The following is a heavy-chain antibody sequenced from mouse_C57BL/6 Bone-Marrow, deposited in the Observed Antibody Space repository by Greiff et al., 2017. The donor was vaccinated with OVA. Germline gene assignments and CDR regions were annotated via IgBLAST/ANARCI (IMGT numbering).Heavy chain of an antibody. J-gene: IGHJ2*01. CDR2: IDPTNDDT. Sequence: VQLQQSGAELARPGASVKMSCKASGYTFTSYTIHWGKQRPGQGLEWIGYIDPTNDDTNYNQKFKGKATLTADKSSSTAYMQLSSLTSEDSAVYYCTRGYYYDYWGQGTTLTVSS. CDR1: GYTFTSYT. V-gene: IGHV1-4*01. CDR3: TRGYYYDY.